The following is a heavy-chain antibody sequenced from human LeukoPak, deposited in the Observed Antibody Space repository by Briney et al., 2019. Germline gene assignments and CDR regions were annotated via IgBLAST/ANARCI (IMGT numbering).Heavy chain of an antibody. CDR1: GYTFTSHD. J-gene: IGHJ4*02. Sequence: GASVKVSCKASGYTFTSHDINWVRQATGQGLEWMGWMNPDNGNTGYAQKFQGRVTMSRDTSISTAYMELTSLRSEDTAVYYCARGGTTVGGFDYWGQGTLVTVSS. CDR3: ARGGTTVGGFDY. V-gene: IGHV1-8*01. CDR2: MNPDNGNT. D-gene: IGHD3-16*01.